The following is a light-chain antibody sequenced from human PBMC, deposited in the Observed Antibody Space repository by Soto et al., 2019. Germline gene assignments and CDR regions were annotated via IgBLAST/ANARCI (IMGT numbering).Light chain of an antibody. Sequence: QSVLTQPPSASGSPGQSVTISCTGTSSDVGAYNYVSWYQQLPGKAPKLIIYDVSKRPSGVPDRFSGSKSGNTASLTISGLQAEDEADYYCCSYAGSYTSLYVFGTGTKVTVL. CDR3: CSYAGSYTSLYV. CDR2: DVS. J-gene: IGLJ1*01. CDR1: SSDVGAYNY. V-gene: IGLV2-11*01.